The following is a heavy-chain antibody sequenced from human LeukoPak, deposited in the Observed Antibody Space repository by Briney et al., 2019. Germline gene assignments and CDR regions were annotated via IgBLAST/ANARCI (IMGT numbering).Heavy chain of an antibody. D-gene: IGHD5-18*01. CDR2: IYHSGST. Sequence: SQTLSLTCAVSGGSISSGGYSWSWIRQPPGKGLEWIGYIYHSGSTNYNPSLKSRVTISVDRSKNQFSLKLSSVTAADTAVYYCASVDTAMGGFDYWGQGTLVTVSS. CDR1: GGSISSGGYS. V-gene: IGHV4-30-2*01. J-gene: IGHJ4*02. CDR3: ASVDTAMGGFDY.